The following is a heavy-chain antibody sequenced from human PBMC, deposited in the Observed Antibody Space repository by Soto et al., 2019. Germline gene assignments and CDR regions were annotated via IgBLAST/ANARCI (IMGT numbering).Heavy chain of an antibody. V-gene: IGHV4-61*08. D-gene: IGHD3-22*01. Sequence: PSETLSLTCSVSGGSISSDDYYWTWIRQAPGEGLEWIGYIYYSGSTNYNPSLKSRVTISVDASKNQFSLKLSSVTAADTAVYYCARGGEYDSSADYWAQGTLVTVSS. CDR1: GGSISSDDYY. J-gene: IGHJ4*02. CDR3: ARGGEYDSSADY. CDR2: IYYSGST.